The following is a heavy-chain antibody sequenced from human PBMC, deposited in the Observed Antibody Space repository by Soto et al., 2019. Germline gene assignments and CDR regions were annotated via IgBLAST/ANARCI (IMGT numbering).Heavy chain of an antibody. V-gene: IGHV3-11*01. CDR1: GFTFSDYY. J-gene: IGHJ6*02. CDR2: ISSSGSTI. Sequence: QVQLVESGGGLVKPGGSLRLSCAASGFTFSDYYMSWIRQAPGKGLEWVSYISSSGSTIYYADSVKGRFTISRDNAKKSLYQQINRLRADDTAYYYWARGHGDDVHYYGMDVWGQGTTVTVSS. CDR3: ARGHGDDVHYYGMDV. D-gene: IGHD2-21*02.